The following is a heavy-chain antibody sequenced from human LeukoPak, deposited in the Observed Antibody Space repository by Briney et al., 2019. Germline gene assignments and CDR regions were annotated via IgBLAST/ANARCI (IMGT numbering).Heavy chain of an antibody. CDR1: GGTFSSYA. CDR2: IIPILGTA. V-gene: IGHV1-69*13. J-gene: IGHJ3*02. Sequence: SVKVSCKASGGTFSSYAISWVRQAPGQGLEWMGGIIPILGTANYAQKFQGRVTTTADESTSTAYMELSSLRSEDTAVYYCARDGRSAFDIWGLGTMVTVSS. CDR3: ARDGRSAFDI. D-gene: IGHD1-26*01.